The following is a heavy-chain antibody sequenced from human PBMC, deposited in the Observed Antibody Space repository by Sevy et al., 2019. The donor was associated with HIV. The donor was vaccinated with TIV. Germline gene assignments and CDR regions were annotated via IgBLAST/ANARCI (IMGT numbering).Heavy chain of an antibody. V-gene: IGHV4-61*01. Sequence: SETLSLTCTVSGGSVSSGSYYWSWIRQPPGKGLEWIGYIYYSGSTNYNPSLKSRVTISVDTSKNQFSLKLSSVTAADTAVYYCARDSSGWYRRIDYWGQGTLVTVSS. CDR1: GGSVSSGSYY. J-gene: IGHJ4*02. CDR2: IYYSGST. CDR3: ARDSSGWYRRIDY. D-gene: IGHD6-19*01.